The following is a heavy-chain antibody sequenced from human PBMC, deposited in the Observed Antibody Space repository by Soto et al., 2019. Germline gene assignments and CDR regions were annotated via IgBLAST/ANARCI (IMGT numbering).Heavy chain of an antibody. CDR1: GGTFSSYA. V-gene: IGHV1-69*13. CDR2: IIPIFGTA. D-gene: IGHD3-22*01. CDR3: ARSGPREYYYDSSGYPLRNFDY. J-gene: IGHJ4*02. Sequence: GASVQVSCKASGGTFSSYAISWVRQAPGQGLEWMGGIIPIFGTANYAQKFQGRVTITADESTSTAYMELSSLRSEDTAVYYCARSGPREYYYDSSGYPLRNFDYWGQGTLVTVSS.